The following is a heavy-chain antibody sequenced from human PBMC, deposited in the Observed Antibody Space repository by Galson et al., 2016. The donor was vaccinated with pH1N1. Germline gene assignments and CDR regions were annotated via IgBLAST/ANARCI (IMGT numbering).Heavy chain of an antibody. CDR2: ITKRPEGYTT. CDR3: TRENHHKFDY. J-gene: IGHJ4*02. Sequence: SLRLSCAASGFTLGDFYMDWVRQAPGKGLEWVGRITKRPEGYTTQDAASVRGRFIISREDSKDLLYLQMNSLTTEDTAVYYSTRENHHKFDYWGQGTLVTVSS. V-gene: IGHV3-72*01. CDR1: GFTLGDFY.